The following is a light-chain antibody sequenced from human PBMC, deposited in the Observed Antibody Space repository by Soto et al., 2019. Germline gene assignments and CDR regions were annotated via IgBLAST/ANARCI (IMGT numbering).Light chain of an antibody. Sequence: ETVMTQSPATLSLSPGERATLSCRASQSVGSNLVWYQQKPGQAPRFLIYWASTRATGSPARFRGSGSETEFTLTSDSLQSEDFAVYHCQQYEDGPPAFGGGTKVDIK. CDR3: QQYEDGPPA. V-gene: IGKV3-15*01. CDR2: WAS. J-gene: IGKJ4*01. CDR1: QSVGSN.